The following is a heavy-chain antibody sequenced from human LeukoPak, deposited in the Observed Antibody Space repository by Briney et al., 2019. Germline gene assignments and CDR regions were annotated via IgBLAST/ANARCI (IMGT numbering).Heavy chain of an antibody. J-gene: IGHJ6*03. CDR2: INYSGST. Sequence: TSETLSLTCTVSGGSISSSSYYWGRIRQPPGQGLEWIGSINYSGSTYYNPSLKSRVTISVDTSKNQFSLKLSSVTAADTAVYYCAREEWLEPSVYYYYMDVWGKGTTVTVSS. CDR1: GGSISSSSYY. CDR3: AREEWLEPSVYYYYMDV. V-gene: IGHV4-39*07. D-gene: IGHD6-19*01.